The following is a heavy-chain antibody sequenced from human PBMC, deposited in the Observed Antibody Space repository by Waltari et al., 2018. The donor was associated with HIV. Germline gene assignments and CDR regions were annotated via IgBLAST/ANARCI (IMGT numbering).Heavy chain of an antibody. V-gene: IGHV3-7*01. CDR3: ARLGVRHTHNWFDP. D-gene: IGHD3-16*01. Sequence: EVQLVESGGGLVQPGGSLRLSCAASEFTFSSYWMSWVRQAPGKGLEGVANIKYDGSEKYYVDSLKGRFTISRDNAQNSLYLQMNSLRVDDTAVYYCARLGVRHTHNWFDPWGQGTLVIVSS. CDR2: IKYDGSEK. CDR1: EFTFSSYW. J-gene: IGHJ5*02.